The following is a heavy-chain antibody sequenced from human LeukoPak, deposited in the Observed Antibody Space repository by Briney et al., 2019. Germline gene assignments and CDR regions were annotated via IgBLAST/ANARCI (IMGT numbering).Heavy chain of an antibody. V-gene: IGHV4-59*01. CDR1: GGSISTYY. CDR3: ARLERQWPTFKYYFQG. D-gene: IGHD6-19*01. Sequence: SETLSLTCAVSGGSISTYYWSWIRQPPGKGLEWIGDIYYSGSTNYNPSLKSRVTISVDTSKNLFSLKLSSVTAADTAVYYCARLERQWPTFKYYFQGWGQGTMVTVAA. CDR2: IYYSGST. J-gene: IGHJ4*02.